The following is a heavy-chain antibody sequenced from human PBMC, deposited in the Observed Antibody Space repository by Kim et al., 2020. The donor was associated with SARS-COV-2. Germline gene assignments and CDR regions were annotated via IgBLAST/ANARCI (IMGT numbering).Heavy chain of an antibody. J-gene: IGHJ5*02. D-gene: IGHD4-17*01. Sequence: GESLKISRKGSGYSFTSYWISWVRQMPGKGLEWMGRIDPSDSYTNYSPSFQGHVTISADKSISTAYLQWSSLKASDTAMYYCARHKLATVTTKATFDPWGQGTLVAVSS. CDR1: GYSFTSYW. CDR3: ARHKLATVTTKATFDP. CDR2: IDPSDSYT. V-gene: IGHV5-10-1*01.